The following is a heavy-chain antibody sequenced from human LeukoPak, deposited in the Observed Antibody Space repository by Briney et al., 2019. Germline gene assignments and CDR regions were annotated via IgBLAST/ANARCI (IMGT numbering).Heavy chain of an antibody. V-gene: IGHV3-30*04. CDR2: ISYDGSDK. CDR3: AKGPRGYYDSSGSPYFS. D-gene: IGHD3-22*01. J-gene: IGHJ5*02. Sequence: GGSLRLSCAASGFTFSSYAMYWVRQAPGKGLEWVAVISYDGSDKFYADSVKGRFTISRDNSKNTLYLQMNSLRAEDTAVYYCAKGPRGYYDSSGSPYFSWGQGTLVTVSS. CDR1: GFTFSSYA.